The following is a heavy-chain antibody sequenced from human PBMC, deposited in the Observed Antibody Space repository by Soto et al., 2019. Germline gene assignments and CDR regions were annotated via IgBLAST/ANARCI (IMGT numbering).Heavy chain of an antibody. CDR2: ISYDGSNK. CDR3: VRPYYSSSWFPFDR. Sequence: LRLSCAASGFTFSSYGMHWVRQAPGKGLEWVAVISYDGSNKYYADSVKGRFTISRDNAKNSLYLQMNSLRVEDTALYYCVRPYYSSSWFPFDRWGQGTLVTVSS. V-gene: IGHV3-30*03. CDR1: GFTFSSYG. D-gene: IGHD6-13*01. J-gene: IGHJ4*02.